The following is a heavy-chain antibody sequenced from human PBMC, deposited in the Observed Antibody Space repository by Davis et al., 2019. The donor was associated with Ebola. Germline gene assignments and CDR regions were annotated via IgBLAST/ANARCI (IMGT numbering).Heavy chain of an antibody. D-gene: IGHD3-22*01. CDR1: GFTFSSYG. CDR3: TTKTMNYYYFYGMDV. V-gene: IGHV3-33*01. CDR2: IWYDGSNK. J-gene: IGHJ6*02. Sequence: GESLKISCAASGFTFSSYGMHWVRQAPGKGLEWVAVIWYDGSNKYYADSVKGRFTISRDDSKNTLYLQMNSLKTEDTGVYYCTTKTMNYYYFYGMDVWGQGTTVTVSS.